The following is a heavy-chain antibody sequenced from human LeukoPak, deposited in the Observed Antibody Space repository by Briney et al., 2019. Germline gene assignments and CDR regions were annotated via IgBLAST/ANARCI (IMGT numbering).Heavy chain of an antibody. J-gene: IGHJ4*02. V-gene: IGHV4-34*01. CDR2: ISHSGST. CDR1: GGSFSDYY. Sequence: SETLSLTCAVYGGSFSDYYWTWIRQPPGKGLEWIGEISHSGSTNYNPSPKSRVSILVDTSKNQFSLRVKSVTAADTAVYYCARGSTVAGSAQCDYWGQGTLVTVSS. CDR3: ARGSTVAGSAQCDY. D-gene: IGHD6-19*01.